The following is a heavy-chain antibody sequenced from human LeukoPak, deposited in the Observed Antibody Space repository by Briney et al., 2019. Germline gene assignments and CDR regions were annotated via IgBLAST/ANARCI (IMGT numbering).Heavy chain of an antibody. V-gene: IGHV3-74*01. D-gene: IGHD3/OR15-3a*01. Sequence: GGSLRLSCAVSGFTFSNYWMHWVRQAPGKGLVWVSCISSVGSSTNYADSVKGRFSISRDNAKNTLYLHMNSLRAEDTALYYCARPMISVMSLGADFWGQGSLVTVSS. CDR2: ISSVGSST. CDR1: GFTFSNYW. CDR3: ARPMISVMSLGADF. J-gene: IGHJ4*02.